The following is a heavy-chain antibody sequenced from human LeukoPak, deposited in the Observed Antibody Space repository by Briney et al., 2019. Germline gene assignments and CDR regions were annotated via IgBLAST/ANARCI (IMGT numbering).Heavy chain of an antibody. CDR1: GYTFTADY. Sequence: ASVKVSCKASGYTFTADYIHWVRRAPGQGLEWMGWINPNNGGTNYAQKLQDRVTMTRDTSITTAYMELSRLRSDDTAVYYCAREEATINFDYWGQGTLVTVSS. J-gene: IGHJ4*02. CDR3: AREEATINFDY. D-gene: IGHD5-24*01. V-gene: IGHV1-2*02. CDR2: INPNNGGT.